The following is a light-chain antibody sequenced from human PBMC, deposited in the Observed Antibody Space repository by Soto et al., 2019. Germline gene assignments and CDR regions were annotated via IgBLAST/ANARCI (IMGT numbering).Light chain of an antibody. V-gene: IGLV2-23*01. CDR1: SSDVGSYNL. CDR3: CSYTGTSTHYV. CDR2: EGT. J-gene: IGLJ1*01. Sequence: SALTQPASVSGSPGQSITISCTGTSSDVGSYNLVSWYQQHPGKAPKLMIFEGTKRPSGVSNRFSGSKSGNTAPLTISGLQAEDEAEYYCCSYTGTSTHYVFGTGTKVTVL.